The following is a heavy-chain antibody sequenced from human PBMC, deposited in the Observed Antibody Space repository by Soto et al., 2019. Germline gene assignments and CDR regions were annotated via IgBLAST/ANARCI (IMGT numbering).Heavy chain of an antibody. Sequence: GGSLRLSCAASAFTFSSNAMSRVRQAPGKGLEWVSCISSSGGSTYYGDSVKGRFTISRDNSKNMLYLQMNNLRAEDTAVYYCAKAQGGSYFDYWGQGTLVTVSS. D-gene: IGHD2-15*01. J-gene: IGHJ4*02. CDR2: ISSSGGST. V-gene: IGHV3-23*01. CDR3: AKAQGGSYFDY. CDR1: AFTFSSNA.